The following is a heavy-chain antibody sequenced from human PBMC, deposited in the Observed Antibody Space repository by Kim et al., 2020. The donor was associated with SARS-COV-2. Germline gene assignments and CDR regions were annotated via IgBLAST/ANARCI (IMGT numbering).Heavy chain of an antibody. CDR2: ITKNSNII. V-gene: IGHV3-48*02. D-gene: IGHD3-16*01. CDR1: GFTFSAYD. CDR3: VRDRMGGAFDI. Sequence: GGSLRLSCATSGFTFSAYDMNWVRRAPGKGLEWISFITKNSNIIYYADSVKGRFAISRDNAKNSLYLQMNSLRDEDTALYYCVRDRMGGAFDIWGQGTMVTVSS. J-gene: IGHJ3*02.